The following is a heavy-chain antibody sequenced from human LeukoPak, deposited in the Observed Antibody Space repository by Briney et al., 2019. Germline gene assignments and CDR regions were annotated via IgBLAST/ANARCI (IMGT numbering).Heavy chain of an antibody. D-gene: IGHD5-18*01. Sequence: GPLRLSCAASGFTFSSYEMNWVRQAPGKGLEWVSYISSSGSTKYYADSVKGRFTISRDNAKNSLYLQMNSLRAEDTAVYYCARDRVRIQLWPTFDYWGQGTLVTVSS. V-gene: IGHV3-48*03. J-gene: IGHJ4*02. CDR1: GFTFSSYE. CDR2: ISSSGSTK. CDR3: ARDRVRIQLWPTFDY.